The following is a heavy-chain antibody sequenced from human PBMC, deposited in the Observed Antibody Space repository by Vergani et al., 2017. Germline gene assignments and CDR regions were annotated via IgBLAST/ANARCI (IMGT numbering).Heavy chain of an antibody. CDR2: IGYDGRIK. V-gene: IGHV3-30*02. J-gene: IGHJ4*02. CDR1: GYSFNTYG. D-gene: IGHD4-17*01. Sequence: QVQLVETGGGVVQPGGSLRLYCATSGYSFNTYGAHWVRQAPGKGLEWVEFIGYDGRIKYNVDSVKGRFTISIDTSKKTLSLQMRSLRADDTAVYYCAKDGRENSDYGYFDYWGQGTLVTVSS. CDR3: AKDGRENSDYGYFDY.